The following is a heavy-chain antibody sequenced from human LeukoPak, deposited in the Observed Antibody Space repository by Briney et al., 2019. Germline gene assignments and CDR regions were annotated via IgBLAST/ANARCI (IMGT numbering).Heavy chain of an antibody. J-gene: IGHJ4*02. D-gene: IGHD6-13*01. CDR3: ARYSSSWSVIDY. CDR1: GGSVSSGSYY. V-gene: IGHV4-61*01. Sequence: SETLSLTCTVSGGSVSSGSYYWSWIRQPPGTGLEWIGYIYYSGSTNYNPSLKSRVTISVDTSKNQFSLKLSSVTAADTAVYYCARYSSSWSVIDYWGQGTLVTVSS. CDR2: IYYSGST.